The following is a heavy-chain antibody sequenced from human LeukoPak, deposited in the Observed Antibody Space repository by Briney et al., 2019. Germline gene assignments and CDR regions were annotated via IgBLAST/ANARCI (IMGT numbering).Heavy chain of an antibody. Sequence: SETLSLTCTVSGGSVTSSGYYWGWIRQPPGKGLEWIGTVYYGGTTYYSPSLRSRVTISADTSKDQFSLRLTSVTAADTAVYYCARHALIRSGWRGPCDLWGQGSPVTVSS. J-gene: IGHJ5*02. V-gene: IGHV4-39*01. CDR1: GGSVTSSGYY. CDR3: ARHALIRSGWRGPCDL. D-gene: IGHD6-19*01. CDR2: VYYGGTT.